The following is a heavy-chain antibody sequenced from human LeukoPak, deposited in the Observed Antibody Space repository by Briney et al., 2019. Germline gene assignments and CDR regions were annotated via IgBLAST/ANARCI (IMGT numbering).Heavy chain of an antibody. Sequence: GGSLRLSCAASGFTFSRYWMTWVRQAPGKGPEWVANIKQDGSEEYYVDSVKGRFTISRDNAKNTLHLQMNSLRAEDTAAYYCAAGPAGNGHLSSYWGQGTRVTVSS. CDR3: AAGPAGNGHLSSY. CDR1: GFTFSRYW. V-gene: IGHV3-7*01. J-gene: IGHJ4*02. D-gene: IGHD1-1*01. CDR2: IKQDGSEE.